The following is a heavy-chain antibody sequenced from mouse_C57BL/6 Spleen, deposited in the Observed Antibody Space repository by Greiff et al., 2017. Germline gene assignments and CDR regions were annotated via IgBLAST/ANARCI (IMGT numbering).Heavy chain of an antibody. CDR3: ARVLRLAWFAY. CDR2: ISDGGSYT. D-gene: IGHD1-2*01. Sequence: EVNLVESGGGLVKPGGSLKLSCAASGFTFSSYAMSWVRQTPEKRLEWVATISDGGSYTYYPDNVKGRFTISRDNAKNNLYLQMSHLKSEDTAMYYCARVLRLAWFAYWGQGTLVTVSA. J-gene: IGHJ3*01. V-gene: IGHV5-4*03. CDR1: GFTFSSYA.